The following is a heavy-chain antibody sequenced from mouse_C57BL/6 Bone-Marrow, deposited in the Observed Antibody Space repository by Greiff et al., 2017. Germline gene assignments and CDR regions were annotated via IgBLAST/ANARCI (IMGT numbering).Heavy chain of an antibody. CDR2: ISYDGSN. J-gene: IGHJ4*01. Sequence: EVKLMESGPGLVKPSQSLSLTCSVTGYSITSGYYWNWIRQFPGNKLEWMGYISYDGSNNYNPSLKNRISITRDTSKNQFFLKLNSVTTEDTATYYCATYYSNYGAMDYWGQGTSVTVSS. CDR1: GYSITSGYY. D-gene: IGHD2-5*01. CDR3: ATYYSNYGAMDY. V-gene: IGHV3-6*01.